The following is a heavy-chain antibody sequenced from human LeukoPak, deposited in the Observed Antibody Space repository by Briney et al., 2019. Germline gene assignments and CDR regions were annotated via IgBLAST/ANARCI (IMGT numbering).Heavy chain of an antibody. CDR3: ARALYSGSYYHWFDP. V-gene: IGHV1-46*01. CDR2: INPSGGST. D-gene: IGHD1-26*01. CDR1: GYTFTSYY. J-gene: IGHJ5*02. Sequence: ASXKVSCKASGYTFTSYYMHWVRQAPGQGLEWMGIINPSGGSTSYAQKSQGRVTMTRDTSTSTVYMELSSLRSEDTAVYYCARALYSGSYYHWFDPWGQGTLVTVSS.